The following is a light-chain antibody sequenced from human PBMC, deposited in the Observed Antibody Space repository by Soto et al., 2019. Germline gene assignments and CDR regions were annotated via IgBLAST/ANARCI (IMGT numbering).Light chain of an antibody. J-gene: IGKJ3*01. V-gene: IGKV3-11*01. CDR2: DTS. CDR1: QSVSIH. CDR3: QQRGNWPPGFT. Sequence: EIVMTQSPATLSLYPEERATLSCRASQSVSIHLAWYQQKGGQAPRLLIYDTSNRATGIPARFSGSGSGTDFTLTISSLEPEDFAVYYCQQRGNWPPGFTFGPGTKVD.